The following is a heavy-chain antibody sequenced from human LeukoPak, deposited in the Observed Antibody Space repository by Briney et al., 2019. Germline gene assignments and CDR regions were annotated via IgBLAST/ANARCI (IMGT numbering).Heavy chain of an antibody. CDR3: ASEGYDILTGNGYYFDY. D-gene: IGHD3-9*01. CDR2: ISYDGSNK. Sequence: GGSLRLSCAASGFTFSSYAMHWVRQAPGKGLEGVAVISYDGSNKYYADSVKGRFTISRDNSKNTLYLQMNSLRAEDTAVYYCASEGYDILTGNGYYFDYWGQGTLVTVSS. J-gene: IGHJ4*02. V-gene: IGHV3-30*04. CDR1: GFTFSSYA.